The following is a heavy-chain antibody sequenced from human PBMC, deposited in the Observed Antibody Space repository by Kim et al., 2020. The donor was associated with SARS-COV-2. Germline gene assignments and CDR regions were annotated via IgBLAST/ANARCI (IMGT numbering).Heavy chain of an antibody. D-gene: IGHD1-20*01. CDR2: IIPIFGTA. J-gene: IGHJ6*02. CDR3: ARDNPFVDNWKPGRGYYYYGMDV. V-gene: IGHV1-69*13. CDR1: GGTFSSYA. Sequence: SVKVSCKASGGTFSSYAISWVRQAPGQGLEWMGGIIPIFGTANYAQKFQGRVTITADESTSTAYMELSSLRSEDTAVYYCARDNPFVDNWKPGRGYYYYGMDVWGQGTTVTVSS.